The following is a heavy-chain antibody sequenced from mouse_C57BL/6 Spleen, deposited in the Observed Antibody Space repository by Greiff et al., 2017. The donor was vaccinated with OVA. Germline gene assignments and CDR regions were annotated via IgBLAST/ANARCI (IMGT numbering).Heavy chain of an antibody. D-gene: IGHD4-1*01. CDR2: ISNGGGST. V-gene: IGHV5-12*01. CDR3: ARNWDGAMDY. CDR1: GFTFSDYY. Sequence: LQQSGGGLVQPGGSLKLSCAASGFTFSDYYMYWVRQTPEKRLEWVAYISNGGGSTYYPDTVKGRFTISRDNAKNTLYLQMSRLKSEDTAMYYCARNWDGAMDYWGQGTSVTVSS. J-gene: IGHJ4*01.